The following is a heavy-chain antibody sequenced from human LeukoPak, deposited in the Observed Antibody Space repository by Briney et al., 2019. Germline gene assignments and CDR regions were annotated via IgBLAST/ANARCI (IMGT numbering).Heavy chain of an antibody. CDR3: AKDDSWNYVAHY. J-gene: IGHJ4*02. Sequence: GGSLRLSCAASGFTFSGYALSWIRQAPGKGLEWISAISGSGGSNYYADYMKRRFTLSRDNAKNTMYLQMNSLRAEDTAVYDCAKDDSWNYVAHYWGQGTLVTVSS. D-gene: IGHD1-7*01. V-gene: IGHV3-23*01. CDR1: GFTFSGYA. CDR2: ISGSGGSN.